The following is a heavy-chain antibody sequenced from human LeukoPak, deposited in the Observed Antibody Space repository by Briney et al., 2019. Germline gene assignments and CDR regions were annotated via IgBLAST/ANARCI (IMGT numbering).Heavy chain of an antibody. V-gene: IGHV3-7*01. Sequence: PGGPLRLSCAVSGFIFSDFSMSWVRQAPGKGLEWVAKMNEYGSEIFYVDSVKGRFTISRDNAKNSLYLQMNRLRAEDTAVYYCARPRGCGTSRCNNFDYWGQGTLVTVSS. J-gene: IGHJ4*02. CDR1: GFIFSDFS. CDR3: ARPRGCGTSRCNNFDY. D-gene: IGHD2-21*01. CDR2: MNEYGSEI.